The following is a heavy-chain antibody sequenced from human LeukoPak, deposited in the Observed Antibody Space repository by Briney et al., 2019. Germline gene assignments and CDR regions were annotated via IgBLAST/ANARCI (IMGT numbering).Heavy chain of an antibody. J-gene: IGHJ4*02. CDR2: FDPEDGET. Sequence: ASVTVSCKVSGYTLTELSMHWVRQAPGKGLEWRGRFDPEDGETIYAQKFQGRVTMTEDTSTDTAYMELSSLRSEDTAVYYCATTPPGPYCSSTSCAFDYWGQGTLVTVSS. CDR3: ATTPPGPYCSSTSCAFDY. V-gene: IGHV1-24*01. D-gene: IGHD2-2*01. CDR1: GYTLTELS.